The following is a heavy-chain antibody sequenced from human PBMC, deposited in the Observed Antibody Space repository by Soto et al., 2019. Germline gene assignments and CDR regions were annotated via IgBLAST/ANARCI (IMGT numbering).Heavy chain of an antibody. V-gene: IGHV3-23*01. CDR1: GFTFSSYA. D-gene: IGHD3-22*01. Sequence: GGSLRLSCAASGFTFSSYAMSWVRQAPGKGLEWVSAISGSGGSIYYADSVKGRFTISRDNSKNTLYLQMNSLRAEDTAVYYCAKDSFYDSSGYFDYWGQGTLVTVSS. J-gene: IGHJ4*02. CDR2: ISGSGGSI. CDR3: AKDSFYDSSGYFDY.